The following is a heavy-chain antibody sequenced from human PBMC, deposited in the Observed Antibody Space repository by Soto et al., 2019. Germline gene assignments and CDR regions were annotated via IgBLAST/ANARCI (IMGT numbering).Heavy chain of an antibody. Sequence: HPGGSLGLSCAASGFTFSSYAMHWVRQAPGKGLEYVSAISSNGGSTYYANSVKGRFTISRDNSKNTLYLQMGSLRAEDMAVYYCARSWAAPPHYFDYWGQGTLVTVSS. CDR3: ARSWAAPPHYFDY. CDR2: ISSNGGST. J-gene: IGHJ4*02. CDR1: GFTFSSYA. V-gene: IGHV3-64*01. D-gene: IGHD6-6*01.